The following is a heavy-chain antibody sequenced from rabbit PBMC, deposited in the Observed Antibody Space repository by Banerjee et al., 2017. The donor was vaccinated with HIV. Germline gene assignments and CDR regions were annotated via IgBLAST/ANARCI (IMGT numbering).Heavy chain of an antibody. CDR3: VRAFLAGSSYYFNL. J-gene: IGHJ4*01. Sequence: QEQLVESGGGLVTLGGSLKLSCKASGIDFSSYGISWVRQAPGKGLEWIGYIYNGDGSTYYASWLNGRFTISSHNAQNTLYLQLNSLTAADTATYFCVRAFLAGSSYYFNLWGPGTLVTVS. CDR1: GIDFSSYG. V-gene: IGHV1S47*01. D-gene: IGHD8-1*01. CDR2: IYNGDGST.